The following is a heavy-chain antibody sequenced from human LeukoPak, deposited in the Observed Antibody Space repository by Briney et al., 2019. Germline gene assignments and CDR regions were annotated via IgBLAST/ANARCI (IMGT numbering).Heavy chain of an antibody. V-gene: IGHV3-7*01. CDR3: ATASHAVWNGFHDAFDM. CDR2: IKQDGSEK. Sequence: GGSLRLSCAASGFTFSSYAMAWVRQAPGKGLERVANIKQDGSEKYYVDSVKGRFTISRDNAKNSLYLQMNSLRAEDTAVYFCATASHAVWNGFHDAFDMWGQGTRVTVAS. CDR1: GFTFSSYA. J-gene: IGHJ3*02. D-gene: IGHD3-3*01.